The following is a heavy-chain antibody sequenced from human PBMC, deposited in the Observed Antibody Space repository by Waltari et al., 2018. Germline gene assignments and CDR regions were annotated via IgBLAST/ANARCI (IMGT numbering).Heavy chain of an antibody. CDR2: FVSGDGGT. Sequence: QVQLEQSGAEVTRPGASVTVSCKVLGSRLSELSMHWVRQAPGEGLEWVGGFVSGDGGTGYEPRFQGRITMTEDESANTAYMEWSRLTSDDTAVYYCASDRTTYGMTSYGMDVWGQGTTVTVS. J-gene: IGHJ6*02. CDR3: ASDRTTYGMTSYGMDV. CDR1: GSRLSELS. V-gene: IGHV1-24*01. D-gene: IGHD1-1*01.